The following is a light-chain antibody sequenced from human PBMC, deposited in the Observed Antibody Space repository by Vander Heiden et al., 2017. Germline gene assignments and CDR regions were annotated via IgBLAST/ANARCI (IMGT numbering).Light chain of an antibody. V-gene: IGKV4-1*01. Sequence: IVMTQSPDSLAVSLGERATINCKSSQNILYSSNNKNYLAWYQQKPGQPPKLLIYWASTRESGVPDRFSGSGSGTDFTLTISSLQAEDVAVYYCQQYLSAPRTFGQGTKLEIK. CDR3: QQYLSAPRT. CDR1: QNILYSSNNKNY. CDR2: WAS. J-gene: IGKJ2*01.